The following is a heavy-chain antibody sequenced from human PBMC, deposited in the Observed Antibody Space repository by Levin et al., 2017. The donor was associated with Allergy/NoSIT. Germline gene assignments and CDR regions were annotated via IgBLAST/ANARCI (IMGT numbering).Heavy chain of an antibody. Sequence: SSETLSLTCTVSGGSISSGGYYWSWIRQHPGKGLEWIGYIYYSGSTYYNPSLKSRVTISVDTSKNQFSLKLSSVTAADTAVYYCAGGELLSEPDYFDYWGQGTLVTVSS. D-gene: IGHD1-26*01. CDR1: GGSISSGGYY. J-gene: IGHJ4*02. CDR3: AGGELLSEPDYFDY. CDR2: IYYSGST. V-gene: IGHV4-31*03.